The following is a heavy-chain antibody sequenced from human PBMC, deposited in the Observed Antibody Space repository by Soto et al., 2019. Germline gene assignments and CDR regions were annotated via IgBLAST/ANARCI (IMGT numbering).Heavy chain of an antibody. V-gene: IGHV3-33*03. CDR3: AKDGDYGGVNDVFDI. CDR2: IWHDGSNK. Sequence: GGSLRLSCAASGFTFSTQGMHWVRQAPGKGLEWVALIWHDGSNKDYGDAVKGRFTISRDNSKGTLYLQMNSLRAEDTAVYYCAKDGDYGGVNDVFDIWGRGTMVTVSS. CDR1: GFTFSTQG. J-gene: IGHJ3*02. D-gene: IGHD3-10*01.